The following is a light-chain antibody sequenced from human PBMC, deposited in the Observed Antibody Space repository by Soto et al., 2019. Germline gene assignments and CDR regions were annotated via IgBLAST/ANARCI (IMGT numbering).Light chain of an antibody. J-gene: IGKJ5*01. V-gene: IGKV3-20*01. CDR2: GAS. CDR3: QQYGSSEII. Sequence: EIVLKQSPGTLSLSPGERATLSCRASQSVSSSYLAWYQQKPGQAPRLLIYGASIRATGIPDRFSGSGSGTDFTLTISRLEPEDFAVFYCQQYGSSEIIFGQGTRLETK. CDR1: QSVSSSY.